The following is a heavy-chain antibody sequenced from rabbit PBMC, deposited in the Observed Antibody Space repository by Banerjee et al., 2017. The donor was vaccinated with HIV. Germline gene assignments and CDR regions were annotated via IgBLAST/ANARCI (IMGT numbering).Heavy chain of an antibody. CDR1: GFSISGNT. V-gene: IGHV1S45*01. J-gene: IGHJ3*01. Sequence: QQQLVESGGGLVKPGASLTLTCKASGFSISGNTMCWVRQAPGKGLEWIGCIGAGSGGSTYYASWAKGRFTISKTSSTTVTLQMTSLTAADTATYFCARDRDTGTVYYFDLWGQGTLVTVS. CDR3: ARDRDTGTVYYFDL. CDR2: IGAGSGGST. D-gene: IGHD7-1*01.